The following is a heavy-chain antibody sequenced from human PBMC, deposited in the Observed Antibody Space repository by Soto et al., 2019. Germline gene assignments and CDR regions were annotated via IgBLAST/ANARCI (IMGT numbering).Heavy chain of an antibody. D-gene: IGHD4-17*01. CDR2: IYHSGST. CDR1: GGSISSSNW. J-gene: IGHJ6*02. Sequence: SETLSLTCAVSGGSISSSNWWSWVRQPPGKGLEWIGEIYHSGSTNYNPSLKSRVTISVDKSKNQFSLKLSSVTAADTAVYYCARDHVTVTTSSGTAPIYYYYGMDVWGQGTTVTVSS. CDR3: ARDHVTVTTSSGTAPIYYYYGMDV. V-gene: IGHV4-4*02.